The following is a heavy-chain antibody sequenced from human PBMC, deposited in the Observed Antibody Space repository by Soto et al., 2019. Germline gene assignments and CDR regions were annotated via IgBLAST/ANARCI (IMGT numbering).Heavy chain of an antibody. Sequence: SETLSLTCTVSGGSVSSGSYYWSWIRQPPGKGLEWIGYIYYRGSTNYNPSLKSRVTISVDTSKNQFSLKMSSVTAADTAVYYCARGYYGSGSYYNVDWFDPWGQGTLVTVSS. CDR3: ARGYYGSGSYYNVDWFDP. CDR1: GGSVSSGSYY. D-gene: IGHD3-10*01. J-gene: IGHJ5*02. CDR2: IYYRGST. V-gene: IGHV4-61*01.